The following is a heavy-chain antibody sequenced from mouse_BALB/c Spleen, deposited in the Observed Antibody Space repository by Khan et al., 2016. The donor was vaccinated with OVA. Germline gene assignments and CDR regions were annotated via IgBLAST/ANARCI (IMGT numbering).Heavy chain of an antibody. CDR1: GYTFTDYN. J-gene: IGHJ3*01. V-gene: IGHV1-77*01. CDR2: IYHGSNNT. CDR3: SRELGAVFPY. Sequence: VQLQQSGAELARPGASVKLSCKASGYTFTDYNINWVKQRTGQGIEWIGEIYHGSNNTYYNEKFKGKATLTADKSSSTAYMQLSSLTSEDSVVEFCSRELGAVFPYWGQGTLVTVSA.